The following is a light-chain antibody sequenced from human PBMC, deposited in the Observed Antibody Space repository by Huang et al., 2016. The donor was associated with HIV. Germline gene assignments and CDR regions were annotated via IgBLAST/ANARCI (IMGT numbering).Light chain of an antibody. J-gene: IGKJ4*01. V-gene: IGKV3-15*01. Sequence: EIEMTQSPATLSVSPGERATLSCRASQSVNTDLAWDQKKKGQAPRLLIYGASTRATGIPAKFNGTGSGTEFSLTISNLQSEDFAVYYCQQYNDWPPLTFGGGTEVEL. CDR1: QSVNTD. CDR3: QQYNDWPPLT. CDR2: GAS.